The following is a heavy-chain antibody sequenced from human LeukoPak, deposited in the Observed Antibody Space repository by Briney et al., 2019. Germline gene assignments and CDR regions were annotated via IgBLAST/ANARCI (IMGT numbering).Heavy chain of an antibody. Sequence: TGESLKISCKGSGYSFTSYWIGWVRQMPGKGLEWVGIIYPGDSDTRYSPSFQGQVTISADKSISTAYLQWSSLKASDTTMYYCARYYYGSGSYYNFDYWGQGTLVTVSS. CDR3: ARYYYGSGSYYNFDY. V-gene: IGHV5-51*01. J-gene: IGHJ4*02. D-gene: IGHD3-10*01. CDR2: IYPGDSDT. CDR1: GYSFTSYW.